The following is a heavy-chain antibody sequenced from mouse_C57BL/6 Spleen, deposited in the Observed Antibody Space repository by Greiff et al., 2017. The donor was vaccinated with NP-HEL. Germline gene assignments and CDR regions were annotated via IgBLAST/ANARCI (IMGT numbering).Heavy chain of an antibody. J-gene: IGHJ4*01. D-gene: IGHD1-1*01. V-gene: IGHV1-15*01. CDR3: TRRFSYYGTSFYAMDD. CDR2: IDPETGGT. Sequence: QVQLQQSGAELVRPGASVTLSCKASGYTFTDYEMHWVKQTPVHGLEWIGAIDPETGGTAYNQKFKGKAILTADKSSSTAYMELRSLTSEDSAVYYCTRRFSYYGTSFYAMDDWGQGTSVTVSS. CDR1: GYTFTDYE.